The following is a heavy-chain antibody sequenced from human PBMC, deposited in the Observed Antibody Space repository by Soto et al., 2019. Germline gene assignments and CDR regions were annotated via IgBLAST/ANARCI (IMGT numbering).Heavy chain of an antibody. D-gene: IGHD5-18*01. CDR2: IIPIFGTA. Sequence: GASVKVSCKASGGTFSSYAISWVRQAPGQGLEWMGGIIPIFGTANYAQKFQGRVTITADKSTSTAYMELSSLRSEDTAVYYCARDSYSYGPFDYWGQGTLVTVSS. J-gene: IGHJ4*02. CDR1: GGTFSSYA. CDR3: ARDSYSYGPFDY. V-gene: IGHV1-69*06.